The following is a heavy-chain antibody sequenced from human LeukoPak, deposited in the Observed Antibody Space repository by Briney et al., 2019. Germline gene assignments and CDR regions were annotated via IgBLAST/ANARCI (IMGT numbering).Heavy chain of an antibody. CDR1: GFTFSSYA. CDR2: ISGSGGST. CDR3: AKSQGSGEYQLLPYFDY. D-gene: IGHD2-2*01. Sequence: GRSLRLSCAASGFTFSSYAMSWVRQAPGKGLEWVSAISGSGGSTYYADSVKGRFTISRDNSKNTLYLQMNSLRAEDTAVYYCAKSQGSGEYQLLPYFDYWGQGTLVTVSS. V-gene: IGHV3-23*01. J-gene: IGHJ4*02.